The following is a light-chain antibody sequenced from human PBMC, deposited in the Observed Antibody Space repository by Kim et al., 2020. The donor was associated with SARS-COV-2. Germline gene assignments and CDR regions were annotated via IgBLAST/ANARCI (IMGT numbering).Light chain of an antibody. CDR1: NIGSKS. J-gene: IGLJ2*01. V-gene: IGLV3-21*03. CDR3: QVWDSSSDHPVV. Sequence: SYELTQPPSVSVAPGKTARITCGGNNIGSKSVHWCQQKPGQAPVLVVYDDSDRPSGIPERFSGSNSGNTATLTISRVEAGDEADYYCQVWDSSSDHPVVFGGGTQLTVL. CDR2: DDS.